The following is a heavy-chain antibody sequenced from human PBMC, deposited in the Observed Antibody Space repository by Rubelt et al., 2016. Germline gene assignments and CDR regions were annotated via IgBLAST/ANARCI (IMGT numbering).Heavy chain of an antibody. J-gene: IGHJ5*02. Sequence: QVQLQQWGAGLLKPSETLSLTCAVYGGSFSDYYWGWIRQPPGKGPEWIANIYNSGRTYYNPSLKSRLTISIDTSKNQFSLRRSSVTAADTAVYYCAGRANVLRSAQWFGWFDPWGQGHLVTVSS. CDR3: AGRANVLRSAQWFGWFDP. CDR1: GGSFSDYY. V-gene: IGHV4-34*01. D-gene: IGHD3-10*01. CDR2: IYNSGRT.